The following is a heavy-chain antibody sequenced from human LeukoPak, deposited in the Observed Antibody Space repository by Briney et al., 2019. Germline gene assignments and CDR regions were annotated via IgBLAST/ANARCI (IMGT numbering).Heavy chain of an antibody. V-gene: IGHV1-69*13. J-gene: IGHJ6*02. D-gene: IGHD4-17*01. CDR3: ATETVTSPYYYYGMDV. CDR1: GGTFSSYA. Sequence: ASVKVSCKASGGTFSSYAISWVRQAPGQGLEWMGGIIPIFGTANYAQKFQGRVTITADESTSTAYMELSSLRSEDTAVYYCATETVTSPYYYYGMDVWGQGTTVTVSS. CDR2: IIPIFGTA.